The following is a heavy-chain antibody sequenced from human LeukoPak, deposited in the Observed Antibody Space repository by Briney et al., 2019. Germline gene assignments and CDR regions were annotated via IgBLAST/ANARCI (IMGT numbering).Heavy chain of an antibody. CDR1: GGSISSSSYY. V-gene: IGHV4-39*01. Sequence: SETLSLTCTVSGGSISSSSYYWGWIRQPPGKGLEWIGSIYYSGSTYYNPSLKSQVTISVDTSKNQFSLKLSSVTAADTAVYYCARRYPNYWYFDLWGRGTLVTVSS. J-gene: IGHJ2*01. CDR2: IYYSGST. D-gene: IGHD2-2*02. CDR3: ARRYPNYWYFDL.